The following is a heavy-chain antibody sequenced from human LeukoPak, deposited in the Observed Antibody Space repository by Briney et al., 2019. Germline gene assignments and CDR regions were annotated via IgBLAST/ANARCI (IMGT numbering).Heavy chain of an antibody. Sequence: KPGGSLRLSCAASGFTFSDYYMSWIRQAPGKGLEWVSYISSSGSTIYYADSVKGRFTISRDNAKNSLYLQMNSLRAEDTAVYYCAREQEGYYGSGSYHYMDVWGKGTTVTVSS. V-gene: IGHV3-11*04. J-gene: IGHJ6*03. CDR3: AREQEGYYGSGSYHYMDV. CDR1: GFTFSDYY. D-gene: IGHD3-10*01. CDR2: ISSSGSTI.